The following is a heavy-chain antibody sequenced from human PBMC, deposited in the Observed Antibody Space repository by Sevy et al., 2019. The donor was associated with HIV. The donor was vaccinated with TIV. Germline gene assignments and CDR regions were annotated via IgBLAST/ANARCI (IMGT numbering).Heavy chain of an antibody. CDR2: IKSKIDGETT. Sequence: GGSLISCAVSGFTFNNAWMNWVRQAPGTGLQWVGLIKSKIDGETTDYAAPVKGRFTISRDDSKNTLYLQMNSLKIEDTAVYYCATAPGYYDSAPFDYWGPGTLVTVSS. CDR1: GFTFNNAW. J-gene: IGHJ4*02. V-gene: IGHV3-15*01. CDR3: ATAPGYYDSAPFDY. D-gene: IGHD3-22*01.